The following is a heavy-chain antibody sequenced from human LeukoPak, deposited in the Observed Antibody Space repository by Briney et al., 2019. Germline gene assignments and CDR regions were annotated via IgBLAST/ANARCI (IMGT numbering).Heavy chain of an antibody. CDR3: AGPSIAARRGDY. CDR1: GGSISSSSYY. CDR2: IYYSGST. Sequence: SETLSLTCTVSGGSISSSSYYWGWIRQPPGKGLEWIGSIYYSGSTYYNPSLKSRVTISVDTSKNQFSLKLSSVTAADTAVYYCAGPSIAARRGDYWGQGTLVTVSS. J-gene: IGHJ4*02. D-gene: IGHD6-6*01. V-gene: IGHV4-39*07.